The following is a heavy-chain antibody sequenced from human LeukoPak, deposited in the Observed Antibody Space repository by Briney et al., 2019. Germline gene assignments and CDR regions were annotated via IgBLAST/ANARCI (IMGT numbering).Heavy chain of an antibody. CDR3: AKETERAFDL. CDR2: ISGDAGTT. Sequence: GGSLRLSCAASGSTFSSYAMTWVRQAPGKGLEWGSVISGDAGTTYYADAVKGRFTISRDNSKNTLYLQMNSLRAGDTAVYYCAKETERAFDLWGQGTMVTVSS. D-gene: IGHD5-24*01. V-gene: IGHV3-23*01. CDR1: GSTFSSYA. J-gene: IGHJ3*01.